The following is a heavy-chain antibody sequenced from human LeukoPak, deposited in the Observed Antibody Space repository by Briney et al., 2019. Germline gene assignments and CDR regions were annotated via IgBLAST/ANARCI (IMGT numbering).Heavy chain of an antibody. V-gene: IGHV4-59*01. CDR3: ARVPRSYYYCYYMDV. CDR1: GGSFSGYY. CDR2: IYYSGSS. Sequence: SETLSLTCAVYGGSFSGYYWSWIRQPPGKGLEWLGYIYYSGSSNYNPSLKSRVTISADTSKNQFSLKLSSVTAADTAVYYCARVPRSYYYCYYMDVWGKGTTVTVSS. J-gene: IGHJ6*03.